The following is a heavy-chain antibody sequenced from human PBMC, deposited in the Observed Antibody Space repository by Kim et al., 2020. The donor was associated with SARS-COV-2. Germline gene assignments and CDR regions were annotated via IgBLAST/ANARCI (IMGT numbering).Heavy chain of an antibody. J-gene: IGHJ4*02. D-gene: IGHD6-13*01. V-gene: IGHV3-23*01. CDR1: GFTFSSYA. CDR2: ISGSGGST. CDR3: ARDPGYSSSWYFDY. Sequence: GGSLRLSCAASGFTFSSYAMSWVRQAPGKGLEWVSAISGSGGSTYYADSVKGRFTISRDNSKNTLYLQMNSLRAEDTAVYYCARDPGYSSSWYFDYWGQGTLVTVSS.